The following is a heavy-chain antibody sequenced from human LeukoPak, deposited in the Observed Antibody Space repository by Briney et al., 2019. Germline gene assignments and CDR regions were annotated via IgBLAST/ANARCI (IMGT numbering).Heavy chain of an antibody. CDR3: ARGFHQYCSSSACYGPSDY. V-gene: IGHV4-61*02. J-gene: IGHJ4*02. Sequence: SETLSLTCTVSGGSISSDSYYWNWIRQPAGRGLEWIGRIYAPENTNYNPSLKSRVTISVDTSKTQFSLKLSSVTAADTAVYYCARGFHQYCSSSACYGPSDYWGQGTLVTVSS. CDR2: IYAPENT. D-gene: IGHD2-2*01. CDR1: GGSISSDSYY.